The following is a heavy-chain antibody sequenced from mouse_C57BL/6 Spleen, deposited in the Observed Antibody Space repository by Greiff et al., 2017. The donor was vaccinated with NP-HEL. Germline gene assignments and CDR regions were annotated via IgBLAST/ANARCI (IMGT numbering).Heavy chain of an antibody. Sequence: VQVVESGAELVRPGTSVKVSCKASGYAFTNYLIEWVKQRPGQGLEWIGVINPGSGGTNYNEKFKGKATLTADKSSSTAYMQLSSLTSEDSAVYFCARGAINFDYWGQGTTLTVSS. CDR3: ARGAINFDY. J-gene: IGHJ2*01. V-gene: IGHV1-54*01. CDR1: GYAFTNYL. CDR2: INPGSGGT.